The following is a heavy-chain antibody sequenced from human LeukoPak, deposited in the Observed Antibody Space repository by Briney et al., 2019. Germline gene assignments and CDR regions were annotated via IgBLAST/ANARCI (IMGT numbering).Heavy chain of an antibody. V-gene: IGHV4-59*11. Sequence: SETLSLTCTVSGDSISSHYWSWIRQPPGKGLEWIGYIYNSGSTKYNPSLKSRVTISVDTSKNQLSLKLSSVTAADTAMYYCARAYSSSWLIRFDYWGQGTLVTVSS. CDR1: GDSISSHY. CDR3: ARAYSSSWLIRFDY. D-gene: IGHD6-13*01. J-gene: IGHJ4*02. CDR2: IYNSGST.